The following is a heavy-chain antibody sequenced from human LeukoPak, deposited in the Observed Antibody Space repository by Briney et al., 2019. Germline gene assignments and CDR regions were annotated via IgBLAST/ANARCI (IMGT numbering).Heavy chain of an antibody. CDR1: GGTFSSYA. Sequence: SVKVSCKASGGTFSSYAISWVRQAPGQGLEWMGRIIPILNIANYAQKFQGRVTITADKSTTTAYMELSSLTSEDTAVYYCAREGDIVVVSAAMGYWFAPWGQGTLVTVSS. V-gene: IGHV1-69*04. CDR3: AREGDIVVVSAAMGYWFAP. D-gene: IGHD2-2*01. J-gene: IGHJ5*02. CDR2: IIPILNIA.